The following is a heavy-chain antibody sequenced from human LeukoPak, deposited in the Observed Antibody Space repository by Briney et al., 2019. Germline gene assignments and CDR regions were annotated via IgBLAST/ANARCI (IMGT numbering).Heavy chain of an antibody. CDR2: ISSSGTSI. Sequence: GGSLRLSCAAPGFSFSSYEMNWVRQAPGKGLEWVSYISSSGTSIYYADFVKGRFTMSRDNSKNSLSLQMNSLRAEDSAMYYCARDMPKSGWFLGRDYFDYWGQGTLVTVSS. J-gene: IGHJ4*02. D-gene: IGHD6-19*01. V-gene: IGHV3-48*03. CDR3: ARDMPKSGWFLGRDYFDY. CDR1: GFSFSSYE.